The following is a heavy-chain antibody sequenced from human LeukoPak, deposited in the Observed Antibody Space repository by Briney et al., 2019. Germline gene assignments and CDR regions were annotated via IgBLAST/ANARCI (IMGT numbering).Heavy chain of an antibody. CDR2: IRYDGSNK. D-gene: IGHD6-13*01. CDR1: GFTFSSYG. V-gene: IGHV3-30*02. J-gene: IGHJ4*02. CDR3: AKEPSSSWYYFDY. Sequence: PGGSLRLSCAASGFTFSSYGMHWVRQAPGKGLEWVAFIRYDGSNKYYADSVKGRFTISRDNSKNTLYLQMNGLRAEDTAVYYCAKEPSSSWYYFDYWGQGTLVTVSS.